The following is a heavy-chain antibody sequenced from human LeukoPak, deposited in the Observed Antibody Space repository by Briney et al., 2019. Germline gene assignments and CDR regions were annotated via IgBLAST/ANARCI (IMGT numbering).Heavy chain of an antibody. CDR2: IYSGGNT. J-gene: IGHJ4*02. V-gene: IGHV3-66*01. D-gene: IGHD3-22*01. CDR1: GFSVSSNY. Sequence: GGSLRLSCAASGFSVSSNYMSWVRQAPGKGLECVSVIYSGGNTYHADSVKGRFTISRDKSKNTLYLQMNSLRAEDTAVYYCARKTDSGGQGDYWGPGTLVTVSS. CDR3: ARKTDSGGQGDY.